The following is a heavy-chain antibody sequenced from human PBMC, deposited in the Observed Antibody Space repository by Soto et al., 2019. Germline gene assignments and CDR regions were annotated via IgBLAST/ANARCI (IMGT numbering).Heavy chain of an antibody. Sequence: GGSLRLSCAASGFTFISYGMHWCRQSPGKGLEWVAVISYDGSNKYYADSVKGRFTISRDNSKNTLYLQMNSLRAEDTAVYYCAAWDHYYYGMDVWGQGTTVTVSS. J-gene: IGHJ6*02. CDR3: AAWDHYYYGMDV. V-gene: IGHV3-30*03. CDR1: GFTFISYG. CDR2: ISYDGSNK. D-gene: IGHD1-26*01.